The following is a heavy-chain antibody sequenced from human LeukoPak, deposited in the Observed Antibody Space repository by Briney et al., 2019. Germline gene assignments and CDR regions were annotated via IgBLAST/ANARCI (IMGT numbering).Heavy chain of an antibody. J-gene: IGHJ4*02. Sequence: GASVKVSCKASGYTFTGYYMHWVRQAPGQGLEWMGRINPNSGGTNYAQKSQGRVTMTRDTSISTAYMELSRLRSDDTAVYYCARGACSSTSCLPTDYWGQGTLVTVSS. CDR1: GYTFTGYY. CDR3: ARGACSSTSCLPTDY. CDR2: INPNSGGT. V-gene: IGHV1-2*06. D-gene: IGHD2-2*01.